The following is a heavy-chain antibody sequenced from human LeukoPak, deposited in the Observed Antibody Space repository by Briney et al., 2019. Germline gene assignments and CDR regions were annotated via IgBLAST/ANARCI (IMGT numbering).Heavy chain of an antibody. CDR3: ARDDPGGYCSGGSCTYYYYGMDV. CDR2: INHSGST. CDR1: GGSFSGYY. D-gene: IGHD2-15*01. Sequence: SETLSLTCAVYGGSFSGYYWSWIRQPPGKGLEWIGEINHSGSTNYNPSLKSRVTMSVDTSKNQFSLKLSSVTAADTAVYYCARDDPGGYCSGGSCTYYYYGMDVWGQGTTVTVSS. J-gene: IGHJ6*02. V-gene: IGHV4-34*01.